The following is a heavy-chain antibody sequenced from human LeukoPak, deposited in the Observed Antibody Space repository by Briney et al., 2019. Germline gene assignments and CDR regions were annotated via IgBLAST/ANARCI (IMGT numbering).Heavy chain of an antibody. CDR1: GYTFTGYY. J-gene: IGHJ6*02. D-gene: IGHD6-13*01. CDR3: ARDVQQLVTHYYYYGMDV. Sequence: ASVKVSCKASGYTFTGYYMHWVRQAPGQGLEWMGWINPNSDFTNFAQNFQGRVTMTSDTSISTAYMELSSLRSEDTAVYYCARDVQQLVTHYYYYGMDVWGQGTTVTVSS. V-gene: IGHV1-2*02. CDR2: INPNSDFT.